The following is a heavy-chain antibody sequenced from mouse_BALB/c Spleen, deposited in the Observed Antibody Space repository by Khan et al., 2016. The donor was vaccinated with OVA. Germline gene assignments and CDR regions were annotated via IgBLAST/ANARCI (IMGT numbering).Heavy chain of an antibody. D-gene: IGHD2-4*01. V-gene: IGHV3-8*02. CDR1: GDSITSGY. CDR2: ISYSGST. CDR3: ARYDYGDAMDY. Sequence: VQLKQSGPSLVKPSQTLSLTCSVTGDSITSGYWNWIRKFPGNKLEYMGYISYSGSTYYNPSLKSRISITRDTSKNQYYRQLNSGTTEDTATEYCARYDYGDAMDYWGQGTSGTVAS. J-gene: IGHJ4*01.